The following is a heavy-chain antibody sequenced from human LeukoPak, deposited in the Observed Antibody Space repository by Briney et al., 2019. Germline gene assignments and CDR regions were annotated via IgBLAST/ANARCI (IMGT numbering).Heavy chain of an antibody. CDR2: MNPNSGNT. J-gene: IGHJ3*02. CDR1: GYTFTSYD. Sequence: ASVKVSCKASGYTFTSYDISRVRQATGQGLEWMGWMNPNSGNTVYAQKFQGRVTITRNTSISTAYMELSSLRSEDTAVYYCARGFDDAFDIWGQGTMVTVSS. CDR3: ARGFDDAFDI. V-gene: IGHV1-8*03. D-gene: IGHD3-9*01.